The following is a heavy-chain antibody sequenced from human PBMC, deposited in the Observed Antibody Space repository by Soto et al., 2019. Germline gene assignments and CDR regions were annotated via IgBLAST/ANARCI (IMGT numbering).Heavy chain of an antibody. J-gene: IGHJ6*03. Sequence: SETLSLTCTVSGGSISSSSYYWGWIRQPPGKGLEWIGSIYYSGSTYYNPSLKSRVTISVDTSKNQFSLKLSSVTAADTAVYYCARPQQLGEPYYYYYMDVWGKGTTVTVSS. D-gene: IGHD6-13*01. CDR3: ARPQQLGEPYYYYYMDV. V-gene: IGHV4-39*01. CDR1: GGSISSSSYY. CDR2: IYYSGST.